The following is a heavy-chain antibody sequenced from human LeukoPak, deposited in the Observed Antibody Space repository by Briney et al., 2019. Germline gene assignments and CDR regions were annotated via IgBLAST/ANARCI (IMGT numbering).Heavy chain of an antibody. CDR2: ISSSGSTI. Sequence: PGGSLRLSCAASGFTFSDYYMSWIGQAPGKGLEWVSYISSSGSTIYYADSVKGRFTISRDNAKNSLYLQMNSLRAEDTAVYYCARDREQLDVYYYYGMDVWGQGTTVTVSS. J-gene: IGHJ6*02. CDR3: ARDREQLDVYYYYGMDV. V-gene: IGHV3-11*01. D-gene: IGHD6-13*01. CDR1: GFTFSDYY.